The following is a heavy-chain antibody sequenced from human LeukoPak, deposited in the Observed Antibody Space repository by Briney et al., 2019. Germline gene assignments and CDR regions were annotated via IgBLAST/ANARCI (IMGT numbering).Heavy chain of an antibody. CDR3: AARGLFGVAAAGTLY. J-gene: IGHJ4*02. V-gene: IGHV3-21*01. CDR1: GFTFSSYT. Sequence: GGSLRLSCAASGFTFSSYTMIWVRQAPGKGLEWVSSISSTGTYIYNADSVKGRFTISRENARNSLYLQMNSLRAEDTAVYYCAARGLFGVAAAGTLYWGQGTLVTVSS. CDR2: ISSTGTYI. D-gene: IGHD6-13*01.